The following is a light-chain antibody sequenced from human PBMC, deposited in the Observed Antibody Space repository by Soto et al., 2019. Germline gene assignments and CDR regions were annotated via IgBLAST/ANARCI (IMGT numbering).Light chain of an antibody. CDR2: GAS. V-gene: IGKV1-39*01. CDR1: QSISSY. CDR3: QQSYSSPLT. J-gene: IGKJ4*01. Sequence: DIQMTQSPSSLSASVGDRVTITCRASQSISSYLNWYQQKPGKAPKLLIHGASNLQSGVPSRFSGSGAGTDFTLTISSLQPEDFATFYCQQSYSSPLTFGGGTKVEIK.